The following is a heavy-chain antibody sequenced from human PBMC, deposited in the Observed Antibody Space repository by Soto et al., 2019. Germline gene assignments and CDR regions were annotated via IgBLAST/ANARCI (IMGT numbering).Heavy chain of an antibody. D-gene: IGHD1-1*01. CDR2: IYYSGST. CDR1: GGSISSGDYY. V-gene: IGHV4-30-4*01. J-gene: IGHJ6*02. Sequence: QVQLQESGPGLVKPSQTLSLTCTVSGGSISSGDYYWSWIRQPPGKGLEWIGYIYYSGSTYYNPSLKSRVTISVDTSKHQFSLKLSSVTAADTAVYYCARVTRTGSTRYYYGMDVWGQGTTVTVSS. CDR3: ARVTRTGSTRYYYGMDV.